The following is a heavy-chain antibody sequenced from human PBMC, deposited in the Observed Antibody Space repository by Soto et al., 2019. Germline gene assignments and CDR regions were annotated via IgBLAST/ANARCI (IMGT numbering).Heavy chain of an antibody. CDR3: ARGARYKLLIDYYGMDV. Sequence: ASVKVSCKASGYTFTSYYMHWVRQAPGQGLEWMGIINPSGGSTSYAQKFQGRVTMTRDTSTSTVYMELSSLRSEDTAVYYCARGARYKLLIDYYGMDVWGQGTTVTVSS. J-gene: IGHJ6*02. V-gene: IGHV1-46*01. CDR1: GYTFTSYY. CDR2: INPSGGST. D-gene: IGHD2-2*01.